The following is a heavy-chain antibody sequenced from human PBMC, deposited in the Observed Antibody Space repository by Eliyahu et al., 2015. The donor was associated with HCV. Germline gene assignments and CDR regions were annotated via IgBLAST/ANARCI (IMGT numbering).Heavy chain of an antibody. V-gene: IGHV4-39*01. J-gene: IGHJ4*02. CDR3: ARQKYGYYDSSGYHFDY. Sequence: QLHLQESGPGLVKPSXTLSLXCTVSGGSISSSSYYWGWXRQPPGKGLEWIGSVYYCGGTYYNPSLKSRVTISVDTSKNQFSLRLSSVTAADTAVYFCARQKYGYYDSSGYHFDYWGQGTLVTVSS. CDR1: GGSISSSSYY. D-gene: IGHD3-22*01. CDR2: VYYCGGT.